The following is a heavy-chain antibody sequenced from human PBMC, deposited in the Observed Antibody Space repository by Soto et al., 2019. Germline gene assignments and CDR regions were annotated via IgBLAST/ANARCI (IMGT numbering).Heavy chain of an antibody. J-gene: IGHJ6*02. CDR1: GGSISSGGYY. CDR2: IYYSGST. CDR3: ARGGRRSPGMDV. V-gene: IGHV4-31*03. Sequence: QVQLQESGPGLVKPSQTLSLTCTVSGGSISSGGYYWSWIRQHPGKGLEWIGYIYYSGSTYYNPSLQSRVXLXVXXSKNQFSLKLSSVTAADTAVYYCARGGRRSPGMDVWGQGTTVTVSS.